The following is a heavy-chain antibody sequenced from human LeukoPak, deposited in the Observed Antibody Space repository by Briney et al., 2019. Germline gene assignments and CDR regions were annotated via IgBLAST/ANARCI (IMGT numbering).Heavy chain of an antibody. CDR1: GFTFSSYA. V-gene: IGHV3-23*01. CDR3: ARQLWDPYYYYGMDV. D-gene: IGHD5-18*01. CDR2: ISGSGGST. Sequence: EAGGSLRLSCAASGFTFSSYAMSWVRQAPGKGLEWVSAISGSGGSTYYADSVKGRFTISRDNAKNSLYLQMNSLRAEDTAVYYCARQLWDPYYYYGMDVWGQGTTVTVSS. J-gene: IGHJ6*02.